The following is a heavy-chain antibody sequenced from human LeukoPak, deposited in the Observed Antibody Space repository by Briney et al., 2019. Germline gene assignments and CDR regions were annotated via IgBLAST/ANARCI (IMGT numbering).Heavy chain of an antibody. CDR2: ISGSGGST. D-gene: IGHD5-18*01. J-gene: IGHJ4*02. V-gene: IGHV3-23*01. Sequence: PGGSLRLSCAASGFTVSSNYMSWVRQAPGKGLEWVSAISGSGGSTYYADSVKGRFTISRDNSKNTLYLQMNSLRAEDTAVYYCAKSAQRGYSYGYYWGQGTLVTVSS. CDR3: AKSAQRGYSYGYY. CDR1: GFTVSSNY.